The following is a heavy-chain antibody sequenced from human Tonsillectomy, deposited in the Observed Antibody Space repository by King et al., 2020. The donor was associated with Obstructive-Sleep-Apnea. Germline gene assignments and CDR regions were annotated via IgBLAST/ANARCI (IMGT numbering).Heavy chain of an antibody. D-gene: IGHD3-10*01. Sequence: VQLVESGGGLVKPGGSLRLSCAASGFTFSNAWMSWVRQAPGKGLEWVGRIKSKTDGGTTDYAAPVKGRFTISRDDSKNTLYLQMNSLKTEDTAVYYCHTEGYYGSGSYRYYYYGMDVWGQGTTVTVSS. CDR1: GFTFSNAW. V-gene: IGHV3-15*01. CDR3: HTEGYYGSGSYRYYYYGMDV. CDR2: IKSKTDGGTT. J-gene: IGHJ6*02.